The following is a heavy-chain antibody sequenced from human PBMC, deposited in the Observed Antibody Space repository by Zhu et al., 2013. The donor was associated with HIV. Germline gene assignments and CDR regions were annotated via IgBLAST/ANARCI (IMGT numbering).Heavy chain of an antibody. CDR2: ISYDGSNK. CDR1: GFTFSSYA. J-gene: IGHJ4*02. V-gene: IGHV3-30-3*01. Sequence: QVQLVESGGGVVQPGRSLRLSCAASGFTFSSYAMHWVRQAPGKGLEWVAVISYDGSNKYYADSVKGRFTISRDNAKNSLYLQMNSLRAEDTAVYYCARDWSSGWYLFDYWGQGTLVTVSS. D-gene: IGHD6-19*01. CDR3: ARDWSSGWYLFDY.